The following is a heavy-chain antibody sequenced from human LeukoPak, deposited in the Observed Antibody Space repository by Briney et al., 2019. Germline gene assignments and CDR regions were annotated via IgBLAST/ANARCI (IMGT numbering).Heavy chain of an antibody. Sequence: GGSLRLSCAASGFTFSSYSMHWVRQAPGKGLEWVSSISSSGGYIHIADSVKGRFTISRDSAKNSLYLQMNSLRVEDAAVYYCARGDGYSPTSFYHFPNWGQGTLVTVSS. CDR2: ISSSGGYI. J-gene: IGHJ4*02. CDR3: ARGDGYSPTSFYHFPN. D-gene: IGHD2/OR15-2a*01. CDR1: GFTFSSYS. V-gene: IGHV3-21*01.